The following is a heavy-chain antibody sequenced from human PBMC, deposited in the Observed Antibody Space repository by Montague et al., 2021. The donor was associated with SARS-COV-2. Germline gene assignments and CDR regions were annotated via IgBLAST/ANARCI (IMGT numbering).Heavy chain of an antibody. CDR1: GFTFRSYW. V-gene: IGHV3-74*01. D-gene: IGHD3-10*01. Sequence: SLRLSFAASGFTFRSYWMHWVRQVPGRGLVCVSRIKPDGTSTHYAASVQGRFTISRDNAKNTLSLQMNNLRAEDTAIYYCVRPLWFGDSAYYFDSWGQGTLVTVSS. CDR3: VRPLWFGDSAYYFDS. CDR2: IKPDGTST. J-gene: IGHJ4*02.